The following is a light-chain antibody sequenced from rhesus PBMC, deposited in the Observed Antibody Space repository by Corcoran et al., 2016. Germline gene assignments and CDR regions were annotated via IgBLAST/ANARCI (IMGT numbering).Light chain of an antibody. CDR3: MQALQTPRT. Sequence: DIVMTQTPLSLPVTLGEPASISCRSSQSLLSSNGYNYLNWYLQKQGQSPQLLSYYGSNRASGVPDRFRGSGSGTDFTLKISRVEAEDVGVYYCMQALQTPRTFGQGTKVEIK. CDR2: YGS. J-gene: IGKJ1*01. CDR1: QSLLSSNGYNY. V-gene: IGKV2-60*01.